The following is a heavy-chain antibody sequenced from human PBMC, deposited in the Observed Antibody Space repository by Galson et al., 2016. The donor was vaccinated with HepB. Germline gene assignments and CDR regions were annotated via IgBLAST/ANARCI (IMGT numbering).Heavy chain of an antibody. Sequence: SLRLSCAASGFTFSNFGMHWVRQAPGKGLEWVAVISYDETYNYYADSVKGRFTISRDNSKNTLNLQMNSLRPEDTAVYYYAKDRPAYSGSYWGYFDYWGQGTLVTVSS. D-gene: IGHD1-26*01. CDR1: GFTFSNFG. CDR3: AKDRPAYSGSYWGYFDY. CDR2: ISYDETYN. V-gene: IGHV3-30*18. J-gene: IGHJ4*01.